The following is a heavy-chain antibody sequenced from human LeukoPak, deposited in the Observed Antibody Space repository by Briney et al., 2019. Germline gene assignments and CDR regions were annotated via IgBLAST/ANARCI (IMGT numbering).Heavy chain of an antibody. CDR3: ARVGGSSDFDY. D-gene: IGHD1-26*01. CDR1: GFTFGSYY. J-gene: IGHJ4*02. V-gene: IGHV3-74*01. CDR2: INTDGSGT. Sequence: GGSLRLSCAAFGFTFGSYYMHWVRQSPGTGLVWVSLINTDGSGTSYADSVKGRFTISRDNAKNTLYLQMSSLRAEDTAVYYCARVGGSSDFDYWGPGTLITVSS.